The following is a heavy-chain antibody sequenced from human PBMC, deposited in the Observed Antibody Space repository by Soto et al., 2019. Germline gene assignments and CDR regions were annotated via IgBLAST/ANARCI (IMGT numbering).Heavy chain of an antibody. CDR1: GGSISSYY. J-gene: IGHJ4*02. V-gene: IGHV4-59*01. D-gene: IGHD7-27*01. Sequence: QVQLQESGPGLVKPSETLSLTCTVSGGSISSYYWSWIRQPPGKGLEWIGYIYYSGSTNYNPSLKSRVNISVDTSKNQFSLKLSSVTAADTAVYYCATSNWGRNFDYWGQGTLVTVSS. CDR2: IYYSGST. CDR3: ATSNWGRNFDY.